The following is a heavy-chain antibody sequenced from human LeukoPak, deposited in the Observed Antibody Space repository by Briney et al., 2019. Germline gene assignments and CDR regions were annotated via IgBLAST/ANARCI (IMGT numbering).Heavy chain of an antibody. V-gene: IGHV6-1*01. CDR1: GDSVSSKNGA. D-gene: IGHD6-19*01. CDR2: TYYRSKWYS. Sequence: PSQSLSLTCVVAGDSVSSKNGAWNWIRQSPSRGLEWLGRTYYRSKWYSDYAESMEGRMTISQDTSKNPYTLHLNPVTPDDTAVYYCARDFGTTGWHTFDYWGQGTLVTVSS. CDR3: ARDFGTTGWHTFDY. J-gene: IGHJ4*02.